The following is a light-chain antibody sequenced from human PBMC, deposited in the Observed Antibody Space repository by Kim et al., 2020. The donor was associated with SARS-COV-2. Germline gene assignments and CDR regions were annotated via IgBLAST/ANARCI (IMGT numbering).Light chain of an antibody. CDR3: QQYNSYPLT. J-gene: IGKJ4*01. Sequence: SASVGDRVTITCRASRGISRWLAWYQQKPGKAPKVLIYDASNLESGVPSRFSGSGSGTEFTLTISSLQPDDFATYYCQQYNSYPLTFGGGTKLEI. CDR2: DAS. V-gene: IGKV1-5*01. CDR1: RGISRW.